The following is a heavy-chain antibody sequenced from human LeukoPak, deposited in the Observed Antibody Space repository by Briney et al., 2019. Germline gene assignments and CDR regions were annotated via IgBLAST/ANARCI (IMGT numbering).Heavy chain of an antibody. CDR2: IYSGGGT. J-gene: IGHJ6*03. V-gene: IGHV3-53*01. CDR3: ARVQGIMVRGASYYYYYYMDV. Sequence: GGSLRLSCAASGFTVSSNYMSWVRQAPGKGLEWVAVIYSGGGTYYADSVKGRFTISRDNSKNTLYLQMNSLRAEDTAVYYCARVQGIMVRGASYYYYYYMDVWGKGTTVTISS. CDR1: GFTVSSNY. D-gene: IGHD3-10*01.